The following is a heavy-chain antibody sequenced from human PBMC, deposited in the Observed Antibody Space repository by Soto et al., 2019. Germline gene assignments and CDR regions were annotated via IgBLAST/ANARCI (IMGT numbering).Heavy chain of an antibody. Sequence: SETLSLTCTVSGGSISSYYWSWILQPAGKGLEWIGRIYTSESTNYNPSLKSRVTMSVDTSKNQFSLKLSSVTAADTAVYYCAREGGSGSYLYYYYGMDVWGQGTTVTVSS. V-gene: IGHV4-4*07. CDR1: GGSISSYY. D-gene: IGHD1-26*01. CDR2: IYTSEST. CDR3: AREGGSGSYLYYYYGMDV. J-gene: IGHJ6*02.